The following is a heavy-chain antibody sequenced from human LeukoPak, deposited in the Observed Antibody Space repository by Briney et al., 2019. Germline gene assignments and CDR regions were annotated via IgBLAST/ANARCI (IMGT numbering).Heavy chain of an antibody. D-gene: IGHD3-3*01. CDR1: GFTFSTYS. CDR3: ARGKRFLELPAFDY. V-gene: IGHV3-21*01. J-gene: IGHJ4*02. Sequence: PGGSLRLSCAASGFTFSTYSMNWVRQAPGKGLEWVSSFTSSRIYIYYADSVKGRFTISRDNAKNSLYLQMNSLRAEDTAVYYCARGKRFLELPAFDYWGQGTLVTVSS. CDR2: FTSSRIYI.